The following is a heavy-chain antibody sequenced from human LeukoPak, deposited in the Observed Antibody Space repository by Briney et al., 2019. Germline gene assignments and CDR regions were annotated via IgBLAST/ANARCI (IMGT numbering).Heavy chain of an antibody. J-gene: IGHJ4*02. Sequence: SVKVSCKASGGTFSSYAISWVRQAPGQGLEWMGGIIPIFGTANYAQKFQGRVTITADESTSTAYMELSSLRSEDTAVYYCARDGYSGYDSLLYFDYWGQGTLVTVSS. CDR2: IIPIFGTA. CDR3: ARDGYSGYDSLLYFDY. V-gene: IGHV1-69*13. CDR1: GGTFSSYA. D-gene: IGHD5-12*01.